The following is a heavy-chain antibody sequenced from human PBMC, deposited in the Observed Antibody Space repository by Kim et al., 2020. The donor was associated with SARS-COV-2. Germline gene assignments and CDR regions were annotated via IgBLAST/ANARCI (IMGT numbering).Heavy chain of an antibody. CDR1: GYTVTYSY. D-gene: IGHD3-22*01. V-gene: IGHV3-66*01. J-gene: IGHJ1*01. CDR2: IYSGGNT. Sequence: VGSLRLSCAASGYTVTYSYMGWVRQAPGKGLEWVSFIYSGGNTIYADSVKGRLIISRDHSKNTLYLQMNSLRAEDTAVYYCATVVFYYDAGYFKNWGQGTLVIVSS. CDR3: ATVVFYYDAGYFKN.